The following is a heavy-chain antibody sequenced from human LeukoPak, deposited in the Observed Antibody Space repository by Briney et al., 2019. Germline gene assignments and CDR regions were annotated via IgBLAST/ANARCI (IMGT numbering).Heavy chain of an antibody. CDR3: AREELGFYYFDY. V-gene: IGHV4-30-2*01. Sequence: PSETLSLTCTVSGASISSGDYSWSWIRQPPGKGLEWIGYIYHSGSTLYNPSLKSRVTISLDRSKNQFSLKLTSVTAADTAVYYCAREELGFYYFDYWGQGTPVTVSS. D-gene: IGHD7-27*01. J-gene: IGHJ4*02. CDR2: IYHSGST. CDR1: GASISSGDYS.